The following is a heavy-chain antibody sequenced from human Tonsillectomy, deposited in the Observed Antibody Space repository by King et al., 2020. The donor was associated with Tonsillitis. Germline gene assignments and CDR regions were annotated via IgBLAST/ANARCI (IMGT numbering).Heavy chain of an antibody. J-gene: IGHJ4*02. Sequence: QLVQSGAEVKKPGASVKVSCKASGYTFTGYYMHWVRQAPGQGLEWMGWINPNSGGTNYAQKFQGRGTMTRDTSISTAYMELSRLRSDDTAVYYCAFEKGVVEPQLDYWGQGTLVTVSS. CDR3: AFEKGVVEPQLDY. D-gene: IGHD1-1*01. CDR1: GYTFTGYY. V-gene: IGHV1-2*02. CDR2: INPNSGGT.